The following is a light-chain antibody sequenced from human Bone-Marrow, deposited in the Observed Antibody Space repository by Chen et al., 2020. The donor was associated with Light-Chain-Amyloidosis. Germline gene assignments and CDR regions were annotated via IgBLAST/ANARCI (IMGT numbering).Light chain of an antibody. CDR2: EDN. CDR3: QSYDIAKV. J-gene: IGLJ2*01. Sequence: NFVLLPPHSVSESPGKTVIISCTRSSGYIASNYVHWYQQRPGRSPTIVIYEDNQRPSGVPDRFSGSIDRSSNSASLTISGLKTEDEGDYYCQSYDIAKVFGGGTKVTVL. CDR1: SGYIASNY. V-gene: IGLV6-57*01.